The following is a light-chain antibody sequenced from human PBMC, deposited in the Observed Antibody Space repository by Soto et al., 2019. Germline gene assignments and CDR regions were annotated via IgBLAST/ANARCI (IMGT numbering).Light chain of an antibody. CDR3: SSYAGDTTYV. V-gene: IGLV2-23*01. J-gene: IGLJ1*01. CDR1: SDDVGTYNL. CDR2: ESF. Sequence: QSALTQPASVSGSPGQSITLSCTGTSDDVGTYNLVSWYQQHPTKAPKLLLYESFKRPSGVCDRFSGSKSGNTASLTISGLEAEDEADYYCSSYAGDTTYVFGTGTKVTVL.